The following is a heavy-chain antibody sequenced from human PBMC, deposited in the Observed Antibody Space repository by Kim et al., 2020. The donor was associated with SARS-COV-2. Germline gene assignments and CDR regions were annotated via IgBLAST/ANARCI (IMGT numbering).Heavy chain of an antibody. CDR3: ARGGMVVTAITGWFDP. J-gene: IGHJ5*02. Sequence: KFQGRVTMTRDTSTSTVYMELSSLRSEDTAVYYCARGGMVVTAITGWFDPWGQGTLVTVSS. V-gene: IGHV1-46*01. D-gene: IGHD2-21*02.